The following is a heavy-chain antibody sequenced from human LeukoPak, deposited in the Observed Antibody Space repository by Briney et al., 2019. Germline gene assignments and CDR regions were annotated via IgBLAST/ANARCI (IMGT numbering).Heavy chain of an antibody. CDR3: TRGSYGGFDY. V-gene: IGHV3-7*03. CDR1: GFTFSSYW. D-gene: IGHD1-26*01. CDR2: IKQDGSEK. Sequence: GGSLRLSCAASGFTFSSYWMSWVRQAPGKGLEWVANIKQDGSEKYYVDSVKGRFTISRDNSKNSLYLQMNSLRAEDTALYYCTRGSYGGFDYWGQGTLVTVSS. J-gene: IGHJ4*02.